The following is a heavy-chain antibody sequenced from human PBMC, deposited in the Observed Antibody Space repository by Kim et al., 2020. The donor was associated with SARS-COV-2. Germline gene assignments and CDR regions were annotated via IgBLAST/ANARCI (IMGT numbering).Heavy chain of an antibody. Sequence: AQKFPGRVTMTRSTSISTAYMELGSLRSEDTAVYYCARAPGGYFDWLFGYWGQGTLVTVSS. D-gene: IGHD3-9*01. V-gene: IGHV1-8*01. J-gene: IGHJ4*02. CDR3: ARAPGGYFDWLFGY.